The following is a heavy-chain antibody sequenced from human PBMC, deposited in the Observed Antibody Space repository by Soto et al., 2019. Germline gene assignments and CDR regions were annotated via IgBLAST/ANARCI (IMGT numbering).Heavy chain of an antibody. V-gene: IGHV1-2*04. CDR3: ARASGSYYHYYYYGMDV. CDR2: INPNSGGT. Sequence: GASVKVSCKASGYTFTGYYMHWVRQAPGQGLEWMGWINPNSGGTNYAQKLQGWVTMTRDTSISTAYMELSRLRSDDTAVYYCARASGSYYHYYYYGMDVWGPGTTVTSP. CDR1: GYTFTGYY. D-gene: IGHD1-26*01. J-gene: IGHJ6*02.